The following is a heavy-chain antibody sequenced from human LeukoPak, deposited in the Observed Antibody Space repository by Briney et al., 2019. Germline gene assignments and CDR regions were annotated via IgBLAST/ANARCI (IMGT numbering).Heavy chain of an antibody. Sequence: PSETLSLTCTVSGGSISSYYWSWIRQPPGKGLEWLGYIYYSGSTNYNPSLKSRVTISVDTSKNQFSLKLSSVTAADTAVYYCARAYDYVWGSYRSENWFDPRGQGTLVTVSS. CDR2: IYYSGST. V-gene: IGHV4-59*01. CDR3: ARAYDYVWGSYRSENWFDP. J-gene: IGHJ5*02. CDR1: GGSISSYY. D-gene: IGHD3-16*02.